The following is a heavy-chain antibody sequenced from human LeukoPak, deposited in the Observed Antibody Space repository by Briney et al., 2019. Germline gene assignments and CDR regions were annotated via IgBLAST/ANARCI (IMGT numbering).Heavy chain of an antibody. V-gene: IGHV4-61*05. Sequence: SDTLSLTCTVSGGSISSSNYYWGWIRQPPGKGLEWIEYILYSGSTNYNRSLKSRVTISVDTSKNQFSLNLSSVTAADTAVYYCARHSPFYYDSSGYRDFDIWGQGTMVTVSS. CDR3: ARHSPFYYDSSGYRDFDI. CDR1: GGSISSSNYY. J-gene: IGHJ3*02. D-gene: IGHD3-22*01. CDR2: ILYSGST.